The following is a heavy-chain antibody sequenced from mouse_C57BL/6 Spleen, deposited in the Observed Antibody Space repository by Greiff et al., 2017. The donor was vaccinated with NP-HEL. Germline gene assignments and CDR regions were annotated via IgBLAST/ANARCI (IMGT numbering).Heavy chain of an antibody. CDR2: IYPRSGNT. CDR3: ARDDYYAMDY. V-gene: IGHV1-81*01. J-gene: IGHJ4*01. CDR1: GYTFTSYG. Sequence: VQLQESGAELARPGASVKLSCKASGYTFTSYGISWVKQRTGQGLEWIGEIYPRSGNTYYNEKFKGKATLTADKSSSTAYMELRSLTSEDSAVYFCARDDYYAMDYWGQGTSVTVSS.